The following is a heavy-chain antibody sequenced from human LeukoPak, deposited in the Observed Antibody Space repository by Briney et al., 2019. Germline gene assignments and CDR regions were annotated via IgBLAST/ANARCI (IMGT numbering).Heavy chain of an antibody. CDR2: ISYDGSNK. Sequence: GGSLRLSCAASGFNFSSYGMHWVRQAPGKGLEWVAVISYDGSNKYYADSAKGRFTISRDNSKNTLYLQMNSLRAEDTAVYYCARDYAFDIWGQGTMVTVSS. V-gene: IGHV3-30*19. J-gene: IGHJ3*02. CDR3: ARDYAFDI. CDR1: GFNFSSYG.